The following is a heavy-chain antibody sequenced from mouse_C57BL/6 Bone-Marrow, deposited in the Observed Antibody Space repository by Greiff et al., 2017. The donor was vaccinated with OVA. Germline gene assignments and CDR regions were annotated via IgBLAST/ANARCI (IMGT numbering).Heavy chain of an antibody. Sequence: VQLQQSGPELVKPGASVKIPCKASGYTFTDYNMDWVKQSHGKSLEWIGDINPNNGGTIYNQKFKGKATLTVDKSSSTAYMELRSLTSEDTAVYYCAKGRQLRLLWFAYWGQGTLVTVSA. CDR3: AKGRQLRLLWFAY. CDR1: GYTFTDYN. CDR2: INPNNGGT. J-gene: IGHJ3*01. V-gene: IGHV1-18*01. D-gene: IGHD3-2*02.